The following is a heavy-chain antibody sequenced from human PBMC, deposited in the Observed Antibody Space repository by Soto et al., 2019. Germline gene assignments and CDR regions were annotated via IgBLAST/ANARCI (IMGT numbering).Heavy chain of an antibody. D-gene: IGHD1-1*01. CDR3: ARVTPGNNLYYFSGLDF. CDR2: ISYEGSNT. V-gene: IGHV3-30-3*01. Sequence: GGSLRLSCVASGFTFDTYGIHWVRQAPGKGLQWVALISYEGSNTYYADSVRGRFTISRDNSKDTLYLQMNTLRPEDTGLYYCARVTPGNNLYYFSGLDFWGQGTSVTVSS. CDR1: GFTFDTYG. J-gene: IGHJ6*02.